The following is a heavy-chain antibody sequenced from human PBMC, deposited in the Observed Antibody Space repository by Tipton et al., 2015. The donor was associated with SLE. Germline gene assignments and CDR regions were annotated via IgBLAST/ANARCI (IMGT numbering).Heavy chain of an antibody. V-gene: IGHV3-7*01. J-gene: IGHJ4*02. CDR2: IKEDGSEK. Sequence: SLRLSCAASGFTFSSYSMNWVRQAPGKGLEWVANIKEDGSEKNYVASVKGRFTISRDNVQNSLHLQMTSLSVEDTAMYYCARDTRPPYYDFWSGYYTLWGQGTQVTVSS. CDR3: ARDTRPPYYDFWSGYYTL. CDR1: GFTFSSYS. D-gene: IGHD3-3*01.